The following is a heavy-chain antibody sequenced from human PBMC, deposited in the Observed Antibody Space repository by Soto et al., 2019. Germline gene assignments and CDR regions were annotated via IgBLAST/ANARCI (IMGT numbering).Heavy chain of an antibody. V-gene: IGHV3-7*01. Sequence: GSLRLSCAASGFTFGSYWMSWVRQAPGKGPEWLATIKWDASEKKYVDSMRGRFTISRDNAKNSLFLQMNSLRADDTAVYYCARDIDNRDYYYGLDVWGQGTTVTVSS. D-gene: IGHD1-20*01. CDR2: IKWDASEK. CDR3: ARDIDNRDYYYGLDV. J-gene: IGHJ6*02. CDR1: GFTFGSYW.